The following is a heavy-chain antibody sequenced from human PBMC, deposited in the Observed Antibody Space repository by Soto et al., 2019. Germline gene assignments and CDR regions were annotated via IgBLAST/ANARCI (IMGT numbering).Heavy chain of an antibody. V-gene: IGHV3-30*18. CDR2: ISYDGSNK. D-gene: IGHD6-13*01. CDR1: GFTFSSYG. J-gene: IGHJ6*02. CDR3: AKARGPYSSTFEMDV. Sequence: PGGSLRLSCAASGFTFSSYGMHWVRQAPGKGLEWVAVISYDGSNKYYADSVKGRFTISRDNSKNTLYLQMNSLRAEDTAVYYCAKARGPYSSTFEMDVWGQGTTVTVSS.